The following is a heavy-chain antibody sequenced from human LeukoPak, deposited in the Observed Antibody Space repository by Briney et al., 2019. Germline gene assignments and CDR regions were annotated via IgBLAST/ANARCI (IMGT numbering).Heavy chain of an antibody. Sequence: GGSLRLSCAASGFTFSSYAMSWVRQAPGKGLEWVSAISDSGGSTYYADSVKGRFTISRDNSKNTLYLQMNSLRAEDTAVYYCARDRGARISPFDYWGQGTLVTVSS. D-gene: IGHD5-12*01. V-gene: IGHV3-23*01. J-gene: IGHJ4*02. CDR2: ISDSGGST. CDR1: GFTFSSYA. CDR3: ARDRGARISPFDY.